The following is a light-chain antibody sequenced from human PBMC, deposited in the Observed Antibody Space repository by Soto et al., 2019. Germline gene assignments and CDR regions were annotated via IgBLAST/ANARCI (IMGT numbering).Light chain of an antibody. Sequence: LAPGERATLSCRASQSVSSSYLAWYQQKPGQAPRLLIYGASSRATGIPDRFSGSGSGTDFTLTISRLEPEDFAVYYCQQYGRSPPITFGQGTRLEIK. CDR3: QQYGRSPPIT. CDR1: QSVSSSY. J-gene: IGKJ5*01. V-gene: IGKV3-20*01. CDR2: GAS.